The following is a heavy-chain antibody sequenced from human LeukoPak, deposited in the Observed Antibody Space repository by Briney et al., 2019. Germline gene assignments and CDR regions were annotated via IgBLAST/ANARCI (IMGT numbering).Heavy chain of an antibody. J-gene: IGHJ6*03. CDR1: GGSISSGSYY. V-gene: IGHV4-61*02. Sequence: SETLSLTCTVSGGSISSGSYYWSWIRQPAGKGLEWIGRIYTSGSTNYNPSLKSRVTISVDTSKNQFSLKLSSVTAADTAVYYCASSIRWPYYYYYMDVWGKGTTVTISS. D-gene: IGHD4-23*01. CDR2: IYTSGST. CDR3: ASSIRWPYYYYYMDV.